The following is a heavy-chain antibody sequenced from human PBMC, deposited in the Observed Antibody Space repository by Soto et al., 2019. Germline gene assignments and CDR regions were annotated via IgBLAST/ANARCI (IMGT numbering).Heavy chain of an antibody. CDR3: TKEAWYGGY. Sequence: EIQLLESGGGLVQPGGSLRLSCAASGFSFSTFAMSWVRQGPGKGLEWVSIISGSGDNTYYAESVKGRFTISRDNSQNILYLQMNGLRAEDTAVYYCTKEAWYGGYSGQGTLVTVSS. CDR1: GFSFSTFA. D-gene: IGHD3-10*01. V-gene: IGHV3-23*01. CDR2: ISGSGDNT. J-gene: IGHJ4*02.